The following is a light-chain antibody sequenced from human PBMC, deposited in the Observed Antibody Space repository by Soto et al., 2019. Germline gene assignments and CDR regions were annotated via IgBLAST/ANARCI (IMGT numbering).Light chain of an antibody. J-gene: IGKJ5*01. CDR2: GAS. CDR1: QSVSIN. CDR3: QQYNNWPAIT. V-gene: IGKV3D-15*01. Sequence: EIVMTQSPATLSVSPGERATLSCRASQSVSINLAWYQQKPGQAPSLLIYGASTRATGIPARFSGSGSGTEFTLTISSLQSEDFAVYYCQQYNNWPAITFGQGTRLEIK.